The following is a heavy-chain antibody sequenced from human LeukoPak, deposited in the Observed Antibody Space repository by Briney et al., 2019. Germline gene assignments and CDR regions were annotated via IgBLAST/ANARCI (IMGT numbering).Heavy chain of an antibody. Sequence: PGGSLRLSCAASGFTFSSYSMNWVRQAPGKGLEWVSYISSSSSTIYYADSVKGRFTISRDNAKNSLYLQMNSPRAEDTAVYYCARDAPSSHSEAFDYWGQGTLVTVSS. CDR3: ARDAPSSHSEAFDY. D-gene: IGHD2-2*01. V-gene: IGHV3-48*01. J-gene: IGHJ4*02. CDR2: ISSSSSTI. CDR1: GFTFSSYS.